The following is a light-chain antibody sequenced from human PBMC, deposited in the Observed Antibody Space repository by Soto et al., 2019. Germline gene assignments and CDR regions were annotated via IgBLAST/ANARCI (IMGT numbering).Light chain of an antibody. Sequence: EIVLTQSPGTLSLSTGEGVTLSCRASQSVSSSYLAWYQQKPGQAPRLLIYGASSRATGIPDRFSGSGSGTDFTLTISRLEPEDFAVYYCQQCGTSPWTFGQGTKVDIK. CDR2: GAS. J-gene: IGKJ1*01. V-gene: IGKV3-20*01. CDR3: QQCGTSPWT. CDR1: QSVSSSY.